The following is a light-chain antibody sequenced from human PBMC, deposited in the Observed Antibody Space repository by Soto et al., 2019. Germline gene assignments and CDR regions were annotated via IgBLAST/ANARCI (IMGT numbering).Light chain of an antibody. V-gene: IGKV3-11*01. CDR2: DAS. CDR1: QSVSSY. CDR3: QQRSNWPPEAT. Sequence: EIVLTQSPATLSLSPGERATLSCRASQSVSSYLAWYQQKPGQAPRLLIYDASNRATGIPARFSGSGSGTVFTLTISSLEPEDFAVYYCQQRSNWPPEATFGQGTKVEIK. J-gene: IGKJ1*01.